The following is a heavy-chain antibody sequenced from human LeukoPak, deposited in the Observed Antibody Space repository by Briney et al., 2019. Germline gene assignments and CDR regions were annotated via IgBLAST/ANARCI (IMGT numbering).Heavy chain of an antibody. CDR3: AKADSSGYYYEARVVWFDP. D-gene: IGHD3-22*01. Sequence: GGSLRLSCAASGFTFSSYAMSWVRQAPGKGLEWVSAISGSGGSTYYADSVKGRFTISRDNSKNTLYLQMNSLRAEDTAVYYCAKADSSGYYYEARVVWFDPWGQGTLVTVSS. CDR1: GFTFSSYA. CDR2: ISGSGGST. J-gene: IGHJ5*02. V-gene: IGHV3-23*01.